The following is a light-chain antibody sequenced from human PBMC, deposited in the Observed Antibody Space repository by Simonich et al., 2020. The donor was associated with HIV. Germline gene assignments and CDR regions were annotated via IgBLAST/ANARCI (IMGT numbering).Light chain of an antibody. Sequence: DIQLTQSPSTLSASVGDRVTITCRPSQSISSWLAWYQQKPGKAPKLLIYRASTLQSGVPSRFSGSGSGTEFTLTISSLQPEDFATYYCQHLNSFLPLTFGGGTKVEIK. CDR1: QSISSW. CDR2: RAS. CDR3: QHLNSFLPLT. V-gene: IGKV1-5*01. J-gene: IGKJ4*01.